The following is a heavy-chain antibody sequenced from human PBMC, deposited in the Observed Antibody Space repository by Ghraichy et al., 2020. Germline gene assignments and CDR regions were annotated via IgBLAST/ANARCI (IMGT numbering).Heavy chain of an antibody. V-gene: IGHV1-3*01. CDR2: INAGNGNT. Sequence: ASVKVSCKASGDTFTRYSMHWVRQAPGQRLEWMGWINAGNGNTKYSQKFQGRVTITRDTSASTAYMELSSLRSEDTAVYYCARGLIAVAGYGMDVWGQGTTVTVSS. J-gene: IGHJ6*02. CDR1: GDTFTRYS. D-gene: IGHD6-19*01. CDR3: ARGLIAVAGYGMDV.